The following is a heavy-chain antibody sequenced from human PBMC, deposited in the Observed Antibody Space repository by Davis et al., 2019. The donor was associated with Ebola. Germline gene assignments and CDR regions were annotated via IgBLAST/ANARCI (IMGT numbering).Heavy chain of an antibody. V-gene: IGHV3-23*01. D-gene: IGHD1-26*01. Sequence: PGGSLRLSCAASGFTFSSYAMSWVRQAPGKGLEWVSAISSGGGAPYYADSVKGRFTTFRDNPKNTLYLQMNSLRADDTAVYYCAKQRGVGAIDYDYWGRGTVVTVSS. CDR1: GFTFSSYA. CDR2: ISSGGGAP. CDR3: AKQRGVGAIDYDY. J-gene: IGHJ4*02.